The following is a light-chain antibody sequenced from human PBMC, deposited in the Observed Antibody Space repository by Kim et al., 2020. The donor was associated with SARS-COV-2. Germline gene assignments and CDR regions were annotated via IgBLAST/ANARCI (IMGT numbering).Light chain of an antibody. CDR3: QAWDSSTWV. CDR2: EDS. CDR1: KLGDKY. V-gene: IGLV3-1*01. J-gene: IGLJ3*02. Sequence: SYELTQPPSVSVSPGRTASITCSGDKLGDKYACWYQQKPGQSPVLVIYEDSKRPSGIPERFSGSNSGNTATLTLSGTQAMDEADYYCQAWDSSTWVFGGG.